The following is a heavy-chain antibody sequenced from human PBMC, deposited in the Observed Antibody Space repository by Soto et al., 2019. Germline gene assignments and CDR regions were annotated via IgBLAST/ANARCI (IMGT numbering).Heavy chain of an antibody. CDR1: GFTFSTYA. CDR2: ISGSGST. Sequence: PGGSLRLSCAASGFTFSTYAMTWVRQAPGKGLAWLSSISGSGSTYYADSVKGRFTISRDNSKNTLYLQMNSLRAEDTAVYYCGKVISTSGSSLWGRGTLVTVSS. J-gene: IGHJ4*02. D-gene: IGHD3-10*01. CDR3: GKVISTSGSSL. V-gene: IGHV3-23*01.